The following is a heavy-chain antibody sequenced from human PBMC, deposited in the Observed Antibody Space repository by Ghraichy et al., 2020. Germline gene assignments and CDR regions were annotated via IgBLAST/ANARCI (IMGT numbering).Heavy chain of an antibody. CDR1: GFTFSKYW. D-gene: IGHD1-26*01. CDR2: IKQDGSEK. CDR3: APGAIGRERDFDS. J-gene: IGHJ4*02. V-gene: IGHV3-7*01. Sequence: GGSLRLSCAASGFTFSKYWMSWVRQAPGKGLEWVANIKQDGSEKYYVDSVKGRFTISRDNAKNSLGLQMNSLRDEDTAVYYCAPGAIGRERDFDSWGQGTLVTVSS.